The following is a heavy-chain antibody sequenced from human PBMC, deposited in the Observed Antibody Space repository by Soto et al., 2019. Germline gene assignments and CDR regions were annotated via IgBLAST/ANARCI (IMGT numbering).Heavy chain of an antibody. V-gene: IGHV3-30-3*01. D-gene: IGHD4-4*01. Sequence: QVQLVESGGGVVQPGRSLRLSCAASGFTFSNFPMHWVRQAPGKGLGWVAVISYGGINNYYADSVKGRFTISRDDSKNTVYLQMNGLRPEDTAVYFCARTTVVSGTPAFDYWGQGTLVTVSS. CDR3: ARTTVVSGTPAFDY. CDR1: GFTFSNFP. CDR2: ISYGGINN. J-gene: IGHJ4*02.